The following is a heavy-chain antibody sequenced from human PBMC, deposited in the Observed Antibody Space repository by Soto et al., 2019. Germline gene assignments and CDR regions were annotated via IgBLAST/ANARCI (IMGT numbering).Heavy chain of an antibody. D-gene: IGHD3-10*01. V-gene: IGHV4-39*02. CDR3: ARDIKFGEFIPFDY. CDR2: IYYSGST. J-gene: IGHJ4*02. CDR1: GGSISSSSYY. Sequence: QLQLQESGPGLVKPSETLSLTCTVSGGSISSSSYYWGWIRQPPGKGLEWIGSIYYSGSTYYNPSVKSRVTISVETSKNQFSLKLSSVTAADTAVYYCARDIKFGEFIPFDYWGQGTLVTVSS.